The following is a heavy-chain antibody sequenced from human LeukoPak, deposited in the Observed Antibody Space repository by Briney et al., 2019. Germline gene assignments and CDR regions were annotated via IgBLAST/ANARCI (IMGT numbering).Heavy chain of an antibody. CDR3: ARDISGSYFVDV. CDR1: GFTFSSYA. CDR2: FSVSDGST. V-gene: IGHV3-23*01. D-gene: IGHD1-26*01. J-gene: IGHJ6*02. Sequence: GGSLRLSCAASGFTFSSYAMSWVRQAPGKGLEWVSIFSVSDGSTYYADSVKGRFTISRDNSKNTLDLQMNSLRAEDTAVYYCARDISGSYFVDVWGQGTTVTVSS.